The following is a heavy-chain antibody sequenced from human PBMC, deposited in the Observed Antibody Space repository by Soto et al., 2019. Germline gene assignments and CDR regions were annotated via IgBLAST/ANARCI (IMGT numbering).Heavy chain of an antibody. V-gene: IGHV4-59*08. CDR1: GGYISSWY. J-gene: IGHJ4*02. D-gene: IGHD1-26*01. Sequence: SETLSLTCTVSGGYISSWYWSWIRQPPGKGLEWIGYIYYSGSTNCNPSLKSRVTISVDTSKNQFSLKLSSVTAADTAVYYCARRYGSAIDYWGQGTLVTVSS. CDR3: ARRYGSAIDY. CDR2: IYYSGST.